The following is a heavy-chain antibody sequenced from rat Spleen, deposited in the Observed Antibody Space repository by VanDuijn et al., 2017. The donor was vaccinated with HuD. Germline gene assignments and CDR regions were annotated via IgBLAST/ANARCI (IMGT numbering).Heavy chain of an antibody. CDR2: ITNSGGST. Sequence: EVQLVESGGGLVQPGRSMKLSCAASGFTFSNYGMAWVRQAPTKGLEWVASITNSGGSTYYRDSVKGRFTISRGNAKSTLYLQMDSLRSEDTATYYCATRAIVVTDWGQGTLVTVSS. V-gene: IGHV5-25*01. CDR3: ATRAIVVTD. D-gene: IGHD1-1*01. CDR1: GFTFSNYG. J-gene: IGHJ3*01.